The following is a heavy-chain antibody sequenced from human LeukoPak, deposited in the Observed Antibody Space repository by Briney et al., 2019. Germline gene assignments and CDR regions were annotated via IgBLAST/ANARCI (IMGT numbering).Heavy chain of an antibody. CDR1: GGSISSSSYY. Sequence: SETLSLTCTVSGGSISSSSYYWGWIRQPPGKGLEWIGSIYYSGSTYYNPSPKSRVTISVDTSKNQFSLKLSSVTAADTAVYYCARDLGIAVAGTGDYWGQGTLVTVSS. V-gene: IGHV4-39*07. D-gene: IGHD6-19*01. CDR3: ARDLGIAVAGTGDY. CDR2: IYYSGST. J-gene: IGHJ4*02.